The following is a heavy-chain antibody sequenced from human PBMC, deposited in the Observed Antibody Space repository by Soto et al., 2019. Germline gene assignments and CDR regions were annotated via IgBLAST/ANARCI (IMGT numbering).Heavy chain of an antibody. CDR1: GFSFSSFA. Sequence: GGSLRLSCAASGFSFSSFAMNWVRQAPGKGLEWVSTISFNGDDTYFPDSVKGRFAISRDNSKNMVYLEMNSLRVDDTAVYSCAKGFTTHGHPNDYWGQGTLVTVSS. J-gene: IGHJ4*02. V-gene: IGHV3-23*01. D-gene: IGHD3-22*01. CDR3: AKGFTTHGHPNDY. CDR2: ISFNGDDT.